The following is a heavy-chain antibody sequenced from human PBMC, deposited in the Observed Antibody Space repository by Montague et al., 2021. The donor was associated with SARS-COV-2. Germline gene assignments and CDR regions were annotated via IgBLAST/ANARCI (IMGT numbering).Heavy chain of an antibody. CDR2: TYHRSKWYN. J-gene: IGHJ6*02. V-gene: IGHV6-1*01. Sequence: CAISGDSVASNSAAWNWNRHSPSRGLELLGSTYHRSKWYNDYAVSVKSRITINPDTSKNQFSLQLNSVTPEDTAVYYCSSGRMVPYSSSWTTLDYYYGMDVGGQGTTVTVSS. CDR3: SSGRMVPYSSSWTTLDYYYGMDV. CDR1: GDSVASNSAA. D-gene: IGHD6-13*01.